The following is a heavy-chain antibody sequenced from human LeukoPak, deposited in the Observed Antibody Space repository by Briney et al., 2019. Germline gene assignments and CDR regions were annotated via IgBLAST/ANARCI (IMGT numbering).Heavy chain of an antibody. CDR1: GFTFSSYW. V-gene: IGHV3-74*01. Sequence: GGSLRLSCVASGFTFSSYWMHWVRQAPGKGLVWVSRINSDGSTTSYADSVKGRFTISRDNAKNTLYLQMNSLRAEDTAVYYCARGTPYGELLDYWGQGTLVTVSS. D-gene: IGHD4-17*01. CDR3: ARGTPYGELLDY. J-gene: IGHJ4*02. CDR2: INSDGSTT.